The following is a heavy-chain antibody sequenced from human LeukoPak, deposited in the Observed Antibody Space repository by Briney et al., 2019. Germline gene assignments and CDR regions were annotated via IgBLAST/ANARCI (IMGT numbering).Heavy chain of an antibody. CDR1: GYSFTSYW. Sequence: GESLRISCKGSGYSFTSYWISWVRQMPGKGLEWMGRIDPSDSYTNYSPSFQGHVTISADKSISTAYLQWSSLKASDTAMYYCARLLVGYRGYGPSKGDDYWGQGTLVTVSS. V-gene: IGHV5-10-1*01. J-gene: IGHJ4*02. CDR3: ARLLVGYRGYGPSKGDDY. D-gene: IGHD5-12*01. CDR2: IDPSDSYT.